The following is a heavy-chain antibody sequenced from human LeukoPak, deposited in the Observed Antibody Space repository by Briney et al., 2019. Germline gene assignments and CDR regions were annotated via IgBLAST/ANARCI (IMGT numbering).Heavy chain of an antibody. V-gene: IGHV4-34*01. Sequence: PSETLSLTCAVYGGSFSGYYWSWIRQPPGKGLEWIGEINHSGSTNYNPSLKSRVTISVDTSKNQFSLKLSSVTAADTAGYYCARRLAGPTYFDYWGQGTLVTVSS. D-gene: IGHD6-19*01. CDR3: ARRLAGPTYFDY. CDR1: GGSFSGYY. J-gene: IGHJ4*02. CDR2: INHSGST.